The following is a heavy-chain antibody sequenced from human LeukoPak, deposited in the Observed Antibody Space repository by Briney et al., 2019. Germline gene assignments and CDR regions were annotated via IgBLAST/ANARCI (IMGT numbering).Heavy chain of an antibody. Sequence: GGSLRLSCAASGFTFSSYAMSWVRQAPGKGLEWVSSISGSGTSTYYADSVKVRFTISRDNSKNTLFLQMNSLRAEDTAVYYCTKRPVVVITTPYFDYWGQGTLVTVSS. V-gene: IGHV3-23*01. D-gene: IGHD3-22*01. CDR3: TKRPVVVITTPYFDY. J-gene: IGHJ4*02. CDR1: GFTFSSYA. CDR2: ISGSGTST.